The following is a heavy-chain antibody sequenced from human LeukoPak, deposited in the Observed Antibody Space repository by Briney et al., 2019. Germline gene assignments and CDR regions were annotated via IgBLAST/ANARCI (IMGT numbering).Heavy chain of an antibody. V-gene: IGHV4-59*01. D-gene: IGHD3-22*01. CDR2: IYYSGST. Sequence: PSETLSLTCTVSGGSISSYYWSWIRQPPGKGLEWIGYIYYSGSTNYNPSLKSRLTISVDTSKNQFSLKLSSVTAADTAVYYCARDSSGYYSFDYWGQGTLVTVSS. J-gene: IGHJ4*02. CDR3: ARDSSGYYSFDY. CDR1: GGSISSYY.